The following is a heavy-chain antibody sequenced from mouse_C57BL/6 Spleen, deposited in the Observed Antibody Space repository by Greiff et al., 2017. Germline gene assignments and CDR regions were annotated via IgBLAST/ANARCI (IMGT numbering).Heavy chain of an antibody. V-gene: IGHV1-64*01. Sequence: QVQLQQPGAELVKPGASVKLSCKASGYTFTSYWMHWVKQRPGHGLEWIGMIHPTSGSTNYNEKFKSKATLTVDKSSSTAYMQLSSLTSAASAVYYCSRYDYGSSYGYFDVWGTAPTVTVSS. CDR3: SRYDYGSSYGYFDV. CDR1: GYTFTSYW. D-gene: IGHD1-1*01. J-gene: IGHJ1*03. CDR2: IHPTSGST.